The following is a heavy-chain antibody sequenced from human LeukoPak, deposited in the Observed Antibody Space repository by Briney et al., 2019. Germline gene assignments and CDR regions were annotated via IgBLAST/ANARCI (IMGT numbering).Heavy chain of an antibody. V-gene: IGHV4-34*01. CDR2: INHSGST. CDR1: GGSFSGYY. D-gene: IGHD6-13*01. CDR3: ARGYRCPRQQLVLADY. Sequence: SETLSLTCAVYGGSFSGYYWSWIRQPPGKGLEWIGEINHSGSTNYNPSLKSRVTISVDTSKNQFSLKLSSVTAADTAVYYCARGYRCPRQQLVLADYWGQGTLVTVSS. J-gene: IGHJ4*02.